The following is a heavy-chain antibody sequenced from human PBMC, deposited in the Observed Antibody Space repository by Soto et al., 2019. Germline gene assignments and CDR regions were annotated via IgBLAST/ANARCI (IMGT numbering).Heavy chain of an antibody. D-gene: IGHD3-10*01. J-gene: IGHJ6*02. Sequence: ASVKVSCKASGYTFTGYYMHWVRQAPGQGLEWMGWINPNSGGTNYAQKFQGWVTMTRDTSISTAYMELSRLRSDDTAVYYCAREKVWFGDNYYYYGMDVWGQGTTVTVSS. V-gene: IGHV1-2*04. CDR3: AREKVWFGDNYYYYGMDV. CDR2: INPNSGGT. CDR1: GYTFTGYY.